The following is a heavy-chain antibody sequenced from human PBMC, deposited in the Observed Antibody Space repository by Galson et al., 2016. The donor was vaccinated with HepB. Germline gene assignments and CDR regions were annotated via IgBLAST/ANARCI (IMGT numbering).Heavy chain of an antibody. CDR3: ASFGDWDYYGLDV. J-gene: IGHJ6*04. D-gene: IGHD3-16*01. V-gene: IGHV3-21*06. CDR2: ISSSSSYI. Sequence: SLRLSCAASGFTFSSYSMNWVRQAPGKGLEWVSSISSSSSYIYYADSVKGRFTISRDNAKNSLYLQMNSLRAEDTALYYCASFGDWDYYGLDVWGKGTTVTVSS. CDR1: GFTFSSYS.